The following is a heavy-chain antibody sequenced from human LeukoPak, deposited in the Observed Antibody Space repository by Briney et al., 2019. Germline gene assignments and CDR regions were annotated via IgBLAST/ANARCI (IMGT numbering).Heavy chain of an antibody. V-gene: IGHV1-3*01. J-gene: IGHJ5*02. CDR1: GYTFASYG. CDR2: INAGNDNT. D-gene: IGHD3-10*01. Sequence: ASVKVSCKASGYTFASYGTHWVRQAPGQGLEWMGWINAGNDNTKYSQKFQDRVTITRDTSASVVYMELSSLRSEDTAVYYCARANYGSGTRWLDPWGQGTLVTVSS. CDR3: ARANYGSGTRWLDP.